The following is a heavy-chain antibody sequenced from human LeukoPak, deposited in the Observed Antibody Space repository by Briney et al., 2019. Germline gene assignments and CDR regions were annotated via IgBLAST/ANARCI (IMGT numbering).Heavy chain of an antibody. CDR1: GGSFSGYY. CDR2: INHSGST. D-gene: IGHD3-22*01. J-gene: IGHJ5*02. V-gene: IGHV4-34*01. CDR3: ARNARWLLLLNWFDP. Sequence: SETLSLTCAVYGGSFSGYYWSWIRQPPGKGLEWIGEINHSGSTNYNPFLKSRVTISVDTSKNQFSLKLSSVTAADTAVYYCARNARWLLLLNWFDPWGQGTLVTVSS.